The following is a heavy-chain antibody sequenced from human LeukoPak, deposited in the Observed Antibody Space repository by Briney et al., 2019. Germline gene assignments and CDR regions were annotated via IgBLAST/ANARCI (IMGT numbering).Heavy chain of an antibody. CDR3: ARERRDGYKDSAFDI. V-gene: IGHV4-59*01. D-gene: IGHD5-24*01. CDR1: GGSISNYY. CDR2: ITYTGST. J-gene: IGHJ3*02. Sequence: SETLSLTCTVSGGSISNYYWTWIRQPPGKGLEWIGYITYTGSTDSNPSLKSRVTISADTSKDQFSLKLIAVTAADTAMYYCARERRDGYKDSAFDIWGQGTMVTASS.